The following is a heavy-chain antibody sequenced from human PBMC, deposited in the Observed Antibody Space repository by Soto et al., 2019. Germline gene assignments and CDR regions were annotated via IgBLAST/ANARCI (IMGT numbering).Heavy chain of an antibody. Sequence: GESLKISCKCSGYSFTSYWIGWVRQMPGKGLEWMGIIYPGDSDTRYSPSFQGRVTISADKSISTAYLQWSSLKASDTAMYYCARHTAPYSNYVHDAFDIWGQGTMVTVSS. D-gene: IGHD4-4*01. CDR1: GYSFTSYW. V-gene: IGHV5-51*01. CDR2: IYPGDSDT. J-gene: IGHJ3*02. CDR3: ARHTAPYSNYVHDAFDI.